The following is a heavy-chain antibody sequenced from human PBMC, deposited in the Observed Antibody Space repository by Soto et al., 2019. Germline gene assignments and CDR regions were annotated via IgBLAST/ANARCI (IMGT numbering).Heavy chain of an antibody. CDR2: IIPIFGTA. CDR1: GGTFSSYA. D-gene: IGHD2-15*01. CDR3: ARALEVVAATYYYYYGMDV. Sequence: GASVKVSCKASGGTFSSYAISWVRQAPGQGLEWMGGIIPIFGTANYAQKFQGRVTITADKSTSTAYMELSSLRSEDTAVYYCARALEVVAATYYYYYGMDVWGQGPTVTVSS. J-gene: IGHJ6*02. V-gene: IGHV1-69*06.